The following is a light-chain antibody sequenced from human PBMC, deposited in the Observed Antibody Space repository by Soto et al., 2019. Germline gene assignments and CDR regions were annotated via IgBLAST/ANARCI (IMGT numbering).Light chain of an antibody. CDR3: QQYNSFIWT. Sequence: EIVLTQSPGTLSLSPGERATLSCRASQSVSSSYLAWYQQKPGQAPRLLIYGASSRATGIPDRFSGSGSGTDFTLTISRLEPEDFATYYCQQYNSFIWTFGRGTKVDIK. CDR2: GAS. J-gene: IGKJ1*01. V-gene: IGKV3-20*01. CDR1: QSVSSSY.